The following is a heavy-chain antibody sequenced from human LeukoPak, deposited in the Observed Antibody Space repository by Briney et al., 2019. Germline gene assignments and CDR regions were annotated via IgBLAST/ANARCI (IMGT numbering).Heavy chain of an antibody. J-gene: IGHJ4*02. V-gene: IGHV3-11*04. CDR2: ISSSGSTI. Sequence: GGSLRLSCAASGFTFSDYYMSWIRQAPGKGLEWVSYISSSGSTIYYADSVKGRFTISRDSAKNSLYLQMNSLRAEDTAVYYCARNRYSSSWHFDYWGQGTLVTVSS. D-gene: IGHD6-13*01. CDR1: GFTFSDYY. CDR3: ARNRYSSSWHFDY.